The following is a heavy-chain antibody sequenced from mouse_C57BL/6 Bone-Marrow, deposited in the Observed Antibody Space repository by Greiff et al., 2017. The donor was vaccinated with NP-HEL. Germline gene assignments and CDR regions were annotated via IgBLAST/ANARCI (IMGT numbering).Heavy chain of an antibody. CDR1: GYTFTSYW. D-gene: IGHD2-3*01. V-gene: IGHV1-59*01. J-gene: IGHJ3*01. Sequence: VQLQQPGAELVRPGTSVTLSCKASGYTFTSYWLHWVTQRPGQGLEWIGVIDPSDSSPNSIQKVKGKAPLTVDTSSSTAYMQLSSLTSEDSAVYYCARDGDGYYEGFAYWGQGTRVTVSA. CDR3: ARDGDGYYEGFAY. CDR2: IDPSDSSP.